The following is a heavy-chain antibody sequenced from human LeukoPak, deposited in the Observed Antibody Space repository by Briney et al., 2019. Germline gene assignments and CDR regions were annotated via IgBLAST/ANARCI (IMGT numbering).Heavy chain of an antibody. CDR2: IYPGDSDT. CDR1: GYSFTTYW. Sequence: GESLKISCKGSGYSFTTYWIGWVRQMPGKGLEWMGIIYPGDSDTRYSPSFQGQVTISADKSISTAYLQWSSLKASDTAMYYCARLNPMVRGYRFYYYMDVWGKGTTVTISS. D-gene: IGHD3-10*01. V-gene: IGHV5-51*01. J-gene: IGHJ6*03. CDR3: ARLNPMVRGYRFYYYMDV.